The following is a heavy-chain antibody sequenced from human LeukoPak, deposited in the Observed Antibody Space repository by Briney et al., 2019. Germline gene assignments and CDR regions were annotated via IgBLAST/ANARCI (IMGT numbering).Heavy chain of an antibody. V-gene: IGHV3-11*04. CDR2: ISNSGNTI. J-gene: IGHJ3*02. Sequence: PGGSLRLSCAASGFTFSDYYMSWIRQAPGKGLEWVSYISNSGNTIYYADSVKGRFTISGDNAKNSLYLQMNSLRAEDTAVYYCARAREGRWELLGAFDIWGQGTMVTVSS. D-gene: IGHD1-26*01. CDR1: GFTFSDYY. CDR3: ARAREGRWELLGAFDI.